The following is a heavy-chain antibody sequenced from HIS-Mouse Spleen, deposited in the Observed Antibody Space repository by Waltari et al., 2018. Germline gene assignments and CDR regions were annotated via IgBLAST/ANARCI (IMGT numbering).Heavy chain of an antibody. Sequence: QLQLQDSGPGLVKPSETLSLTCTFPGGSISSSSYYWGLLRPPPGKGLEWIGSIYYSGSTYYNPSLKSRVTISVDTSKNQFSLKLSSVTAADTAVYYCAREIPYSSSWYDWYFDLWGRGTLVTVSS. V-gene: IGHV4-39*07. D-gene: IGHD6-13*01. CDR2: IYYSGST. CDR3: AREIPYSSSWYDWYFDL. CDR1: GGSISSSSYY. J-gene: IGHJ2*01.